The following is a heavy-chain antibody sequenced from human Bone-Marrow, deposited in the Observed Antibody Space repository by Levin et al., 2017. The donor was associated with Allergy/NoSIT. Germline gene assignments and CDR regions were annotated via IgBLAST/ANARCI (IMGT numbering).Heavy chain of an antibody. J-gene: IGHJ6*02. CDR1: GFTFRSFA. V-gene: IGHV3-33*01. CDR2: IWSDGSRE. Sequence: LSLTCAVSGFTFRSFAMHWVRQAPGKGLEWVAFIWSDGSREGYADSVKGRFTISRDNSKNTLYLQMNSLRGEDTAVYYCARDLYYYSGLDVWGQGTTVTVSS. CDR3: ARDLYYYSGLDV.